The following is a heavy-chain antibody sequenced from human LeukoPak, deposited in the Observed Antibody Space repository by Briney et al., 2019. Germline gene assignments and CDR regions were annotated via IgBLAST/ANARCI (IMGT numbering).Heavy chain of an antibody. V-gene: IGHV3-7*01. CDR3: ARDLPIYGDYGDGSYFDY. Sequence: GGSLRLSCAASGFTFSSYWMSWVRQAPGKGLEWVADIKQDGSEKYYVDSVKGRFTISRDNAKNSLYLQMNSLRAEDTAVYYCARDLPIYGDYGDGSYFDYWGQGTLVTVSS. CDR2: IKQDGSEK. J-gene: IGHJ4*02. CDR1: GFTFSSYW. D-gene: IGHD4-17*01.